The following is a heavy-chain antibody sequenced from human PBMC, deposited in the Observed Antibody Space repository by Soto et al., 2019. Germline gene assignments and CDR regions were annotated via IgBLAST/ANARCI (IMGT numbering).Heavy chain of an antibody. Sequence: QVQLVQSGAEVKRPGSSVKVSCKASGDTFNFYSINWVRQAPGLGLEWMGRVNPIVSMSNYAQKFQGRVRMTAGKSTSTAYRELSSLRSEDTAIYYCASSCCSGNRAFDYWGQGALVTVSS. CDR2: VNPIVSMS. CDR1: GDTFNFYS. D-gene: IGHD3-10*02. J-gene: IGHJ4*02. CDR3: ASSCCSGNRAFDY. V-gene: IGHV1-69*02.